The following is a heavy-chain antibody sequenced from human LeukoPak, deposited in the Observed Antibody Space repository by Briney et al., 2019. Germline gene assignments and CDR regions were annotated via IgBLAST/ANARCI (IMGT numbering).Heavy chain of an antibody. D-gene: IGHD6-13*01. Sequence: GGSLRLSCAASGFTFSSYSMSWVRQAPGKGLEWVSLASGGGSSRTYYADSLKCRFTIPRDNSKNTLYLQMNALRPEDTAVYYCAKDLISAAGRGDFQHWGQGILVTVYS. CDR2: SGGGSSRT. V-gene: IGHV3-23*01. CDR3: AKDLISAAGRGDFQH. J-gene: IGHJ1*01. CDR1: GFTFSSYS.